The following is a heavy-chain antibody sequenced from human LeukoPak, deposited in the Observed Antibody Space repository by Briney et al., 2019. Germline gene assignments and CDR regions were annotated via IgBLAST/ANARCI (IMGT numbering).Heavy chain of an antibody. CDR2: ISSSGSTI. J-gene: IGHJ6*03. CDR3: ARAYYDFWSGYSPDYYYYYMDV. Sequence: GGSLRLSCAASGFTFSDYYMSWIRQAPGKGLEWVSYISSSGSTIYYEDSVKGRFTISRDNAKSSLYLQMNSLRAEDTAVYYCARAYYDFWSGYSPDYYYYYMDVWGKGTTVTVSS. V-gene: IGHV3-11*01. CDR1: GFTFSDYY. D-gene: IGHD3-3*01.